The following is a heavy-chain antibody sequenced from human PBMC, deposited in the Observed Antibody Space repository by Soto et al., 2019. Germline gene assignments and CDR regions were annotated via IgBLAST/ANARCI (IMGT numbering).Heavy chain of an antibody. Sequence: GGSLRLSCAASGFTFRSYGMHWVRQAPGRGLEWVAVIAYDGSTQYYGDSVKGRFTISRDNSKNTLDLQMNSLRAEDTAVYYCAKDRDISMAYWGQGILVTVSS. D-gene: IGHD5-18*01. J-gene: IGHJ4*02. CDR3: AKDRDISMAY. V-gene: IGHV3-30*18. CDR2: IAYDGSTQ. CDR1: GFTFRSYG.